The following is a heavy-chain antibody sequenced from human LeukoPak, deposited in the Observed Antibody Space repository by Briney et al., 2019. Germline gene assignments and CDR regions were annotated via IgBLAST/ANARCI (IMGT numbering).Heavy chain of an antibody. J-gene: IGHJ4*02. Sequence: GGSLRLSCAASGFIFSSYAMNWVRQAPGKGLEWVSSSSGSSSYIHYADSVKGRFTISRDNAKNSLFLQMTSLRAEDTAVYYCARERAAGISSDYFDYWGQGALVTVSS. CDR3: ARERAAGISSDYFDY. CDR2: SSGSSSYI. V-gene: IGHV3-21*01. CDR1: GFIFSSYA. D-gene: IGHD3-22*01.